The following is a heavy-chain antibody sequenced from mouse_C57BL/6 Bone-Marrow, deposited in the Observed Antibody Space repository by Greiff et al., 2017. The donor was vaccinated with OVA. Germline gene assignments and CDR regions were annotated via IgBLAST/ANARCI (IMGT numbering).Heavy chain of an antibody. J-gene: IGHJ4*01. V-gene: IGHV5-9-1*02. Sequence: EVMLVESGAGLVKPGGSLKLSCAASGFTFSSYAMSWVRQTPEKRLEWVAYISSGGDYIYYADTVKGRFTISRANARNTLYLQMSSLKSEDTAMYYCTRLLDAMDYWGQGTSVTVSS. CDR1: GFTFSSYA. D-gene: IGHD2-1*01. CDR2: ISSGGDYI. CDR3: TRLLDAMDY.